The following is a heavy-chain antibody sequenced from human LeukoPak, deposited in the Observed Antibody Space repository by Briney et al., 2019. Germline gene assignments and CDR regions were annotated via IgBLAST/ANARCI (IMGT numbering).Heavy chain of an antibody. J-gene: IGHJ4*02. V-gene: IGHV3-74*01. CDR2: INSDGSST. D-gene: IGHD6-13*01. Sequence: GGSLRLSCAASGFTFSSYWMHWVRQAPGKGLVWVSRINSDGSSTSYADSVKGRFTISRDNAKNTLYLQMNSLRAEDTAVYYCASQAASLGYFDYWGQGTLVTVSS. CDR3: ASQAASLGYFDY. CDR1: GFTFSSYW.